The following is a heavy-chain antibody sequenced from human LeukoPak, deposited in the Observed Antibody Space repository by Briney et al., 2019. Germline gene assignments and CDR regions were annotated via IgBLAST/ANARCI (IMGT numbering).Heavy chain of an antibody. CDR1: GFTVSSYY. J-gene: IGHJ4*02. CDR2: IYSGGSI. CDR3: ARDKATGNHYDY. V-gene: IGHV3-53*01. D-gene: IGHD5-24*01. Sequence: GGSLRLSCAASGFTVSSYYMGWVRQAPGKGLEWVSVIYSGGSIYYADSVKGRFTISRDNSKNTLYLQMNSLRAEDTAVYYCARDKATGNHYDYWGQGTLVTVSS.